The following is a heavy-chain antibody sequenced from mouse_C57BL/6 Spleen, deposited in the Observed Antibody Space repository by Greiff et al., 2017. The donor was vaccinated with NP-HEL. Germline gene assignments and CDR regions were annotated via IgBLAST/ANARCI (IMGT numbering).Heavy chain of an antibody. Sequence: EVKLVESGGGLVKPGGSLKLSCAASGFTFSDYGMHWVRQSPEKGLEWVAYISSGSSTIYYVDTVKGRFTISRDNAKNTLFLQMTSLRSEDTAMYYCARQGFYYGSSIYFDYWGQGTTLTVSS. D-gene: IGHD1-1*01. J-gene: IGHJ2*01. V-gene: IGHV5-17*01. CDR2: ISSGSSTI. CDR3: ARQGFYYGSSIYFDY. CDR1: GFTFSDYG.